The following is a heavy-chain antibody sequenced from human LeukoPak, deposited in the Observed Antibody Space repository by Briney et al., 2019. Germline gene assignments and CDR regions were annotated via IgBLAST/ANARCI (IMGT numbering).Heavy chain of an antibody. Sequence: GGSLRLSCAASGFTFSSYSMNWVRQAPGKGLEWVSYISSSSSTIYYADSVKGRFTISRDNAKNSPYLQMNSLRADDTAVYYCARDGSGWSFDYWGQGTLVTVSS. CDR3: ARDGSGWSFDY. CDR2: ISSSSSTI. J-gene: IGHJ4*02. V-gene: IGHV3-48*01. D-gene: IGHD6-19*01. CDR1: GFTFSSYS.